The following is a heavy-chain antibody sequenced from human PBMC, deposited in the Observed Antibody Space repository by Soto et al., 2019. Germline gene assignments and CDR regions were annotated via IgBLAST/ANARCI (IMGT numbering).Heavy chain of an antibody. CDR1: GGTFSSYS. V-gene: IGHV1-69*01. D-gene: IGHD1-26*01. CDR3: ARDGGRHSGGIDY. Sequence: QVQLVQSGAEVKKPGSSVKVSCNASGGTFSSYSINWVRQAPGQGLEWMGEIIPIFGTANYAQKVQGRVTITADESTRTAYMELSSLRSEDTAVYYCARDGGRHSGGIDYWGQGTLVTVSS. J-gene: IGHJ4*02. CDR2: IIPIFGTA.